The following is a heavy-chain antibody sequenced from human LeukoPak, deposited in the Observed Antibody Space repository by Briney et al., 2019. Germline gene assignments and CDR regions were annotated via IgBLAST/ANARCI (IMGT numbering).Heavy chain of an antibody. D-gene: IGHD3-22*01. J-gene: IGHJ3*02. Sequence: ASVKVSCKASGYTFTGYYMHWVRQAPGQGLEWMGWISAYNGNTNYAQKLQGRVTMTTDTSTSTAYMELRSLRSDDTAVYYCARMNYYDSSGYYGGAFDIWGQGTMVTVSS. CDR3: ARMNYYDSSGYYGGAFDI. V-gene: IGHV1-18*04. CDR2: ISAYNGNT. CDR1: GYTFTGYY.